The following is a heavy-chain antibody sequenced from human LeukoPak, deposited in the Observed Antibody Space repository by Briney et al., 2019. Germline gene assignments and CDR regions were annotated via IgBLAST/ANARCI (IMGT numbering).Heavy chain of an antibody. CDR2: ISGSGGST. Sequence: PAGESLRLSCAASGFTFINYAMSWVRQGPGKGLEWVSGISGSGGSTYYADSVKGRFTISRDNSKNTLYLQMNNLRAEDTAVYYCAKGGDYYGSGSYYRDGRLLVGWGQGTLVTVSS. V-gene: IGHV3-23*01. CDR3: AKGGDYYGSGSYYRDGRLLVG. CDR1: GFTFINYA. J-gene: IGHJ1*01. D-gene: IGHD3-10*01.